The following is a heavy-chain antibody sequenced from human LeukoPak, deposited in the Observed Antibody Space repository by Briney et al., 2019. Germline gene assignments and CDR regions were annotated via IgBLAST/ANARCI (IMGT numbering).Heavy chain of an antibody. V-gene: IGHV3-30*02. CDR3: AKGDTS. D-gene: IGHD2-21*02. CDR1: GFNFSNYD. J-gene: IGHJ5*02. Sequence: PGGSLRLSCAASGFNFSNYDMHWVRQAPGKGLEWVAFIRYDGSDKYYADSVKGRFTISGDNSKNTLYLQMNSLRTEDTAVYYCAKGDTSWGQGTLVTVSS. CDR2: IRYDGSDK.